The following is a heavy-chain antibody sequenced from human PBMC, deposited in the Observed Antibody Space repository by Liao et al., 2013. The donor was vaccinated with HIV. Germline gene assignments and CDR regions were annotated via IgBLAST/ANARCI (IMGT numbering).Heavy chain of an antibody. D-gene: IGHD5-24*01. V-gene: IGHV4-34*01. Sequence: QVQLQQWGAGLLKPSETLSLTCAFYGGSFSGYYWSWIRQPPGKGLEWIGEINHSGSTNYNPSLKSRVTISVDTSKNQFSLKLSSVTAADTAVYYCARGMPQGXWLPHYWGQGTLVTVSS. CDR3: ARGMPQGXWLPHY. CDR2: INHSGST. CDR1: GGSFSGYY. J-gene: IGHJ4*02.